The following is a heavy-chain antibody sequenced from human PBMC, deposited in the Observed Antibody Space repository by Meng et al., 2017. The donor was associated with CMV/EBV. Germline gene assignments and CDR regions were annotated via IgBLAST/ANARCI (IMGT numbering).Heavy chain of an antibody. CDR1: GGSISSSSYY. CDR3: ARFGRGTSCYDY. D-gene: IGHD2-2*01. CDR2: IYYSAST. J-gene: IGHJ4*02. Sequence: SETLSLTCTVSGGSISSSSYYWGWIRQPPGKGLEWIGSIYYSASTYYNPSLKSRVTISVDTSKNQFSLKLSSVTAADTAVYYCARFGRGTSCYDYWGQGTLVTVSS. V-gene: IGHV4-39*07.